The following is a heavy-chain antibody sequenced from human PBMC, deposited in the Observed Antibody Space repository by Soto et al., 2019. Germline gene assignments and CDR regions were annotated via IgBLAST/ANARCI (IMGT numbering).Heavy chain of an antibody. CDR1: GGSISSGDYY. CDR3: ASVGGFGATTIDY. J-gene: IGHJ4*02. D-gene: IGHD3-10*01. CDR2: IYYSGST. Sequence: QVQLQESGPGLVKPSQTLSLTCTVSGGSISSGDYYWSWIRQPPGKGLEWIGYIYYSGSTYYNPSPNSRVTISVATSKNQFPLKPSSVTAADPAVYYCASVGGFGATTIDYWGQGTLVTVSS. V-gene: IGHV4-30-4*01.